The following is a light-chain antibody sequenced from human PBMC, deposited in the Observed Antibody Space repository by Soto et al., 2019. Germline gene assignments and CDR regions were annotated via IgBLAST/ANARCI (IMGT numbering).Light chain of an antibody. CDR1: QGIGTS. CDR2: TAS. V-gene: IGKV1-27*01. Sequence: DIQMTQSPPSLSASVGDSVTLTCRASQGIGTSLAWYQQKPGKVPKLLIYTASTLQSGVPSRFSGSGSGTDFTLTISSLQPEDVATYYCQKYSSAPLTFGGGSKVEIK. J-gene: IGKJ4*01. CDR3: QKYSSAPLT.